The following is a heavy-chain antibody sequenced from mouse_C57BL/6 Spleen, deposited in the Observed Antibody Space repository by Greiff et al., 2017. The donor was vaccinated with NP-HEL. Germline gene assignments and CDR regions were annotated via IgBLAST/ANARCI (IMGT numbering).Heavy chain of an antibody. Sequence: EVKLMESGPGLVKPSQSLSLTCSVTGYSITSGYYWNWIRQFPGNKLEWMGYISYDGSNNYNPSLKNRISITRDTSKNQFFLKLNSVTTEDTATYYCARDMVRAYWGQGTLVTVSA. CDR3: ARDMVRAY. CDR2: ISYDGSN. J-gene: IGHJ3*01. V-gene: IGHV3-6*01. D-gene: IGHD2-2*01. CDR1: GYSITSGYY.